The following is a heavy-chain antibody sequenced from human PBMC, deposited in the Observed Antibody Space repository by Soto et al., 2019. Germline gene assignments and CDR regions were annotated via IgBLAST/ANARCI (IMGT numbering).Heavy chain of an antibody. CDR1: GGSISSGGYY. Sequence: SETLSLTCTVSGGSISSGGYYWSWIRQHPGKGLEWIGYIYYSGSTYYNPSLKSRVTISVDTSKNQFSLKLSSVTAADTAVYYCARVMIVVVIGHDAFDIWGQGTMVTVSS. V-gene: IGHV4-31*03. D-gene: IGHD3-22*01. J-gene: IGHJ3*02. CDR3: ARVMIVVVIGHDAFDI. CDR2: IYYSGST.